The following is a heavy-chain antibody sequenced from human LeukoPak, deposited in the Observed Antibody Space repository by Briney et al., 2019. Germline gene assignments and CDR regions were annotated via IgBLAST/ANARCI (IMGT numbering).Heavy chain of an antibody. Sequence: GGSLRLSCAASGFTFSSYAMSWVRQAPGKGLEWVSAISGSGGSTYYADSVKGRFTISRDNSKNTLYLQMNSLRAEDTAVYYCAKVGSTRRMIVVAYDISFDYWGQGTLVTVSS. D-gene: IGHD3-22*01. CDR2: ISGSGGST. J-gene: IGHJ4*02. V-gene: IGHV3-23*01. CDR3: AKVGSTRRMIVVAYDISFDY. CDR1: GFTFSSYA.